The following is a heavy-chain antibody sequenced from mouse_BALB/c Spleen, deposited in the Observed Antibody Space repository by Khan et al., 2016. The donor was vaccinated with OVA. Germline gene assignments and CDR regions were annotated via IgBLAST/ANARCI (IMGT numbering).Heavy chain of an antibody. CDR2: INTETGEP. Sequence: QIQLVQSGPELKKPGETVKISCKASGYTLTDYSMHWVKQAPGKGLKWMGWINTETGEPTYADDFKGRFAFSLETSASTAYLQINNLKNEDTATYFCARDRYDYVDYWGQGTTLTVSS. V-gene: IGHV9-2-1*01. J-gene: IGHJ2*01. CDR1: GYTLTDYS. CDR3: ARDRYDYVDY. D-gene: IGHD2-14*01.